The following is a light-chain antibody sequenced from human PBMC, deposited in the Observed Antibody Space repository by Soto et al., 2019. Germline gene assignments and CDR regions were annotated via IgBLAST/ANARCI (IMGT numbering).Light chain of an antibody. CDR1: SSNNGSNY. V-gene: IGLV1-47*01. CDR2: RNN. CDR3: AAWDDSLSGPHYV. J-gene: IGLJ1*01. Sequence: QSALTQPPSASGTPGQRVTISCSGSSSNNGSNYVYWYQQLPGTAPKLLIYRNNQRSSGFPDRFSGSKSGTSASLAISGLRSEDEADYYCAAWDDSLSGPHYVFGTGTKVTVL.